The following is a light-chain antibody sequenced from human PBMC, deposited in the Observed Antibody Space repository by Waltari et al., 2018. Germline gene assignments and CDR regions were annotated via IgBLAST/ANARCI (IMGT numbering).Light chain of an antibody. Sequence: EIVLTQSPGTLSLSPGERITLSCRASQSVSGSHLAWYQQEPGQAPRLLIYGASRRATGIPDRFSGSGSETDFTLTITRLEPDDFALYYCQQYGGSPPTFGGGTNVEIK. CDR2: GAS. J-gene: IGKJ4*01. V-gene: IGKV3-20*01. CDR3: QQYGGSPPT. CDR1: QSVSGSH.